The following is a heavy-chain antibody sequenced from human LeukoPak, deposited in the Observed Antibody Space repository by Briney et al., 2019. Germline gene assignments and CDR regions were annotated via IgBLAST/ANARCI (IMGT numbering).Heavy chain of an antibody. V-gene: IGHV3-30-3*01. J-gene: IGHJ6*02. CDR2: ISYDGSNK. Sequence: PGGSLRLSCAASGFTFSSYAMSWVRQAPGKGLEWVAVISYDGSNKYYADSVKGRFTISRDNSKNTLYLQMNSLRAEDTAVYYCARSSLLHSNAMDVWGQGTTVTVSS. CDR1: GFTFSSYA. D-gene: IGHD5-18*01. CDR3: ARSSLLHSNAMDV.